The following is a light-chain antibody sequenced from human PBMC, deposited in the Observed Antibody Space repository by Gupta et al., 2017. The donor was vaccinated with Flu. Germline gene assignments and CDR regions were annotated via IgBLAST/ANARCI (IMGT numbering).Light chain of an antibody. J-gene: IGKJ4*01. CDR1: QSLLFRNGITY. CDR2: NVF. V-gene: IGKV2-30*01. CDR3: MQGTRLPLT. Sequence: DVVMTQSPPSLPVTLGQPASISCWSGQSLLFRNGITYMGWYQQRPGQSPRRLIYNVFNRDSGVPDRFSGSGSGTDFTLKISRLEAEDVGVYYCMQGTRLPLTFGGGTKVEIK.